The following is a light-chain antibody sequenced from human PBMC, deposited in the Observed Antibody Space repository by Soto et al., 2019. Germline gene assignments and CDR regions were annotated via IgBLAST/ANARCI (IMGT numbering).Light chain of an antibody. Sequence: EIVLTQSPATLSLSPGERATLSCRASQSVSSYLAWYQQKSGQAPRLLIYDASNRATGIPARFSSSGSGTDFTLTISSLEPEDFAVYYCQQRSNWYAFGQGTKLEIK. J-gene: IGKJ2*01. V-gene: IGKV3-11*01. CDR1: QSVSSY. CDR3: QQRSNWYA. CDR2: DAS.